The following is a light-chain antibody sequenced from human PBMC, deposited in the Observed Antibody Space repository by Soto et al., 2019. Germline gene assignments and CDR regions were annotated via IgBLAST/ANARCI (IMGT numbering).Light chain of an antibody. J-gene: IGKJ2*01. CDR2: GAS. CDR3: LQDYNYPHT. V-gene: IGKV1-6*01. Sequence: AVPMTQSPSSLSASVGDRVTITYRASQGIRSDLGWYQQKPGIAPKLLIYGASTLQSGVPSRFSGSGSGTDFTLTISSLQPEDFATYYCLQDYNYPHTYGQGTKLEIK. CDR1: QGIRSD.